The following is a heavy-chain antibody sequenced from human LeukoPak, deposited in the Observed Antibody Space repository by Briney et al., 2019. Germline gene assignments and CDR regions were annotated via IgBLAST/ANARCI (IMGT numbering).Heavy chain of an antibody. CDR3: ARPVITMVRGVMWGYYFDY. CDR2: IYHSGST. J-gene: IGHJ4*02. V-gene: IGHV4-38-2*02. D-gene: IGHD3-10*01. CDR1: GYSISSGYY. Sequence: PSETLSLTCTVSGYSISSGYYWGWIRQPPGKGLEWIGNIYHSGSTYYNPSLKSRVTISVDTSKNQFSLKLSSVTAADTAVYYCARPVITMVRGVMWGYYFDYWGQGTLVTVSS.